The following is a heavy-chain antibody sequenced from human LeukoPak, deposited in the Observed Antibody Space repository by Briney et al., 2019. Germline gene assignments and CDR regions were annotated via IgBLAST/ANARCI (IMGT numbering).Heavy chain of an antibody. Sequence: GGSLRLSCAASGFTFSSYAMSWVRQAPVKGLEWVSSISGSGVSGRGGRTFYADSVKGRFTISRDNSKNTFYLQMSSLRADDTAIYYCANGVAVGEGYYYYGMDVWGQGTRVTVS. D-gene: IGHD6-19*01. CDR3: ANGVAVGEGYYYYGMDV. CDR2: ISGSGVSGRGGRT. CDR1: GFTFSSYA. V-gene: IGHV3-23*01. J-gene: IGHJ6*02.